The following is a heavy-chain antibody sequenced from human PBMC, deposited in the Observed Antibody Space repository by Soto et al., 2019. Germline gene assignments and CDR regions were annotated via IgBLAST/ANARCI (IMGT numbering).Heavy chain of an antibody. D-gene: IGHD3-9*01. Sequence: PGESLKISCKGSGYSFTSYCIGWVRQMPGKGLEWMGIIYPGDSDTRYSPSFQGQVTISADKSISTAYLQWSSLKASDTAMYYCATTTYYDILTGYYYAFDIWGQGTMVTVSS. CDR3: ATTTYYDILTGYYYAFDI. V-gene: IGHV5-51*01. CDR1: GYSFTSYC. J-gene: IGHJ3*02. CDR2: IYPGDSDT.